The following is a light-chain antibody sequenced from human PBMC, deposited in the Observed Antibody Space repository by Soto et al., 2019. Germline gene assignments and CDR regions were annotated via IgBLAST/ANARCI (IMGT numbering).Light chain of an antibody. J-gene: IGKJ3*01. Sequence: EIVLTQSPGTLSLSPGERATLSCRASQSVSNSYLAWYQQKPGQAPRLIIYGASSRATGITGRFSGSGSGIALTLTIRRLEPEDFAVYYRQQYGSSIFGPGTKVDIK. CDR1: QSVSNSY. CDR3: QQYGSSI. CDR2: GAS. V-gene: IGKV3-20*01.